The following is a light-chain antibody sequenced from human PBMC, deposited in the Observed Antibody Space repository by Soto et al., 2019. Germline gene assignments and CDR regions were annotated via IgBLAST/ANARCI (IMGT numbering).Light chain of an antibody. CDR1: SSDVGGYNY. V-gene: IGLV2-14*01. CDR2: EVS. J-gene: IGLJ1*01. CDR3: SSYTSSSTL. Sequence: QSVLTQPASVSGSPGQSITISCTGTSSDVGGYNYFSWYQQHPGKAPKLMIYEVSNRPSGVSNRFSGSKSGNTASLTISGLQAEDEADYYCSSYTSSSTLFGTGTKVNVL.